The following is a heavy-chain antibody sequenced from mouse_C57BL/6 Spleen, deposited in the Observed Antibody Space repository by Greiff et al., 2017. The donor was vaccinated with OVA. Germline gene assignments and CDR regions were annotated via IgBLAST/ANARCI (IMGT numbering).Heavy chain of an antibody. CDR2: IHPNSGST. CDR3: ARGEGLDSSGFDY. Sequence: VKLQQSGAELVKPGASVKLSCKASGYTFTSYWMHWVKQRPGQGLEWIGMIHPNSGSTNYNEKFKSKATLTVDKSSSTAYMQLSSLTSEDSAVYYCARGEGLDSSGFDYWGQGTTLTVSS. CDR1: GYTFTSYW. J-gene: IGHJ2*01. D-gene: IGHD3-2*02. V-gene: IGHV1-64*01.